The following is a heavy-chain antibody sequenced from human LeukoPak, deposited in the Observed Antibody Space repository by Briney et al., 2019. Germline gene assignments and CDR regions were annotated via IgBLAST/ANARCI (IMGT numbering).Heavy chain of an antibody. J-gene: IGHJ4*02. CDR3: ARQIREGTDRPLDY. D-gene: IGHD1-7*01. CDR2: IYYSGST. Sequence: SETLSLTCTVSGGSISSSSYYWGWIRQPPGKGLEWIGSIYYSGSTYYNPSLKSRVTISVDTSKNQFSLKLSSVAAADTAVYYCARQIREGTDRPLDYWGQGTLVTVSS. V-gene: IGHV4-39*01. CDR1: GGSISSSSYY.